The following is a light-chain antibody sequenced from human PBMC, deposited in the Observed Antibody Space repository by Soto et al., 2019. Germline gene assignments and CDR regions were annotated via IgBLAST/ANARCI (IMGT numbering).Light chain of an antibody. CDR3: QQYNTYWT. Sequence: DIQMTQSPSTLSASVGDRVTITCRAGQGISGWLAWYQQKPGKAPKLLIYDASSLESGVPSRFSGSGSGTEFTLTISSLQPDDFATYYCQQYNTYWTFGQGTKVDIK. CDR1: QGISGW. J-gene: IGKJ1*01. V-gene: IGKV1-5*01. CDR2: DAS.